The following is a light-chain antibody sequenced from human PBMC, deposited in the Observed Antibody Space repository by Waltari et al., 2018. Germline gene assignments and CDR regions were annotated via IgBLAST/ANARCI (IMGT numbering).Light chain of an antibody. CDR3: QQSYRIPPT. CDR1: ESISNF. V-gene: IGKV1-39*01. CDR2: GAS. J-gene: IGKJ4*01. Sequence: TCRARESISNFLIWYQQKPGKGPKLLIYGASTLQTGVPSRFSGSGAGTDFTLTISSVQPEDFAAYYCQQSYRIPPTFGGGTKVEI.